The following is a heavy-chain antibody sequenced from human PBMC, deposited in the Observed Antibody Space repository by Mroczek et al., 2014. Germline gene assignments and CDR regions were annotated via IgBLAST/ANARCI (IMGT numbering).Heavy chain of an antibody. D-gene: IGHD3-22*01. Sequence: QVQLVQSGGGVVQPGRSLRLSCAASGFTFSSYGMHWVRQAPGKGLEWVAVISYDGSNKYYADSVKGRFTISRDNSKNTLYLQMNSLRAEDTAVYYCAKDIGYYDSSGYYPTGVHYYGMDVWGQGTTVTVSS. CDR3: AKDIGYYDSSGYYPTGVHYYGMDV. CDR2: ISYDGSNK. CDR1: GFTFSSYG. J-gene: IGHJ6*02. V-gene: IGHV3-30*18.